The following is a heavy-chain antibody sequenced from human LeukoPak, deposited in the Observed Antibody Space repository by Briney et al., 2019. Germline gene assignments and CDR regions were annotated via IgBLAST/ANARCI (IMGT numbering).Heavy chain of an antibody. Sequence: GASVKVSCKASGYTFTTYDINWVRQATGQGLAWIGWMNPNSANTGYAQKFQGRVTMTRNTSISTAYMELSSLKSEDTAVYYCARGGGFVRGAYDYWGQGTLVTVSS. J-gene: IGHJ4*02. CDR1: GYTFTTYD. CDR3: ARGGGFVRGAYDY. V-gene: IGHV1-8*01. CDR2: MNPNSANT. D-gene: IGHD3-10*01.